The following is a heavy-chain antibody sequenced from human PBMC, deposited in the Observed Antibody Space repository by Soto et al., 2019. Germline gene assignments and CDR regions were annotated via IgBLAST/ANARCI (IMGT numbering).Heavy chain of an antibody. CDR2: ISGSGGST. CDR1: GFTFSSYA. Sequence: EVQLLESGGGLVQPGGSLRLSCAASGFTFSSYAMSWVRQAPGKGLEWVSAISGSGGSTYYADSVKGRFTISRDNSKNTLYLQMNSLRAEDTAVYYCANTLRYFVWTTGYFDYWGQGTLVTVSS. J-gene: IGHJ4*02. D-gene: IGHD3-9*01. CDR3: ANTLRYFVWTTGYFDY. V-gene: IGHV3-23*01.